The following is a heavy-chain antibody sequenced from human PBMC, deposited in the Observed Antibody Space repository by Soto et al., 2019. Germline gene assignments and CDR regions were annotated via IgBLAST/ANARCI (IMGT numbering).Heavy chain of an antibody. J-gene: IGHJ3*01. CDR3: TRGLGSLDPFDA. V-gene: IGHV3-23*01. CDR2: VKGNGGST. D-gene: IGHD3-16*01. Sequence: EVLLLESGGGFVQPGGSLRLSCAASGFIFNNYVMTWVRQAPGKGLEWVSGVKGNGGSTHYADSVKGRFTISRDDSKNVLYLQMNSLRADDTAVYHCTRGLGSLDPFDAWGPGTRVTVSS. CDR1: GFIFNNYV.